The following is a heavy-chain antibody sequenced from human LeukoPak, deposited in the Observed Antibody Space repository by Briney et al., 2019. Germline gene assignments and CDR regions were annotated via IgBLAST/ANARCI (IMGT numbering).Heavy chain of an antibody. V-gene: IGHV3-11*01. CDR2: ISSSGSTI. CDR3: ARDSYPRWEQWLSDELDY. D-gene: IGHD6-19*01. CDR1: GYTFSDYY. Sequence: GGSLRLSCAASGYTFSDYYMSWIRQAPGKGLEWVSYISSSGSTIYYADSVKGRFTISRDNAKNSLYLQMNSLRAEDTAVYYCARDSYPRWEQWLSDELDYWGQGTLVTVSS. J-gene: IGHJ4*02.